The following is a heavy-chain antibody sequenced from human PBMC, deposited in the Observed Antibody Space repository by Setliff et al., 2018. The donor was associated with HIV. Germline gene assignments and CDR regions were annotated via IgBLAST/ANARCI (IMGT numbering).Heavy chain of an antibody. CDR2: IIPMYGVT. Sequence: ASVKVSCKASGGTFSSYVISWVRQAPGQGPEWMGGIIPMYGVTNYAQKFQGRVTITTDESTSTAYMELSSLRSEDTAVYYWALPYCSGGNCWSSASLPPAGWFDPWGQGTLVT. D-gene: IGHD2-15*01. CDR3: ALPYCSGGNCWSSASLPPAGWFDP. J-gene: IGHJ5*02. V-gene: IGHV1-69*05. CDR1: GGTFSSYV.